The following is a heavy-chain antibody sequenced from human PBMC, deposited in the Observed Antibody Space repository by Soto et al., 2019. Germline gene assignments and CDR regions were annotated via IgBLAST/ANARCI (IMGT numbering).Heavy chain of an antibody. Sequence: PSETLSLTCAVYGGSFSGYYWSWIRQPPGKGLEWIGEINHSGSTNYSPSLKSRVTISVDTSKNQFSLKLSSVTAADTAVYYCARGSTGIAAAGKRWFDPWGQGTLVNVSS. D-gene: IGHD6-13*01. J-gene: IGHJ5*02. CDR2: INHSGST. CDR1: GGSFSGYY. CDR3: ARGSTGIAAAGKRWFDP. V-gene: IGHV4-34*01.